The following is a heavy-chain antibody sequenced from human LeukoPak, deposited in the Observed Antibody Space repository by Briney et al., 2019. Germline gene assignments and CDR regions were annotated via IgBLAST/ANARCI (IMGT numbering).Heavy chain of an antibody. CDR3: ARFCSGGSPNYYYYYMDV. J-gene: IGHJ6*03. Sequence: XGXEXXGXIXAYNGNTNYAQKLQGRVTMTTDTSTSTAYMELRSLRSDDTAVYYCARFCSGGSPNYYYYYMDVWGKGTTVTVSS. D-gene: IGHD2-15*01. V-gene: IGHV1-18*01. CDR2: IXAYNGNT.